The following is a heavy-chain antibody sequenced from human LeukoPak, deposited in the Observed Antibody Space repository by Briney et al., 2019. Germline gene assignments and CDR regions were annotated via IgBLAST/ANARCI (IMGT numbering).Heavy chain of an antibody. Sequence: GGSLRLSCAASGFTFSSYAMSWVRQAPGKGLEWVSAISGSGGSTYYADSVKGRFTISRDNAKNSLYLQMNSLRAEDTAVYYCARATPDPFYYYMDVWGKGTTVTVSS. CDR3: ARATPDPFYYYMDV. J-gene: IGHJ6*03. CDR1: GFTFSSYA. D-gene: IGHD1-14*01. CDR2: ISGSGGST. V-gene: IGHV3-23*01.